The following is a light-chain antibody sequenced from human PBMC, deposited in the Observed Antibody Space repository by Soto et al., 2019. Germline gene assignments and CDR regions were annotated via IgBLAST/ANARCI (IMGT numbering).Light chain of an antibody. Sequence: DIQMTQSPSSLSASVGDRITITCRATQYIRSNLNWYQQKPGKAPKLLIYDASSLGGGVPSRFSGSASGTDFTLTISSLQPEDFATYYCQQSYSTPHTFGQGTKLEIK. J-gene: IGKJ2*01. CDR1: QYIRSN. CDR3: QQSYSTPHT. V-gene: IGKV1-39*01. CDR2: DAS.